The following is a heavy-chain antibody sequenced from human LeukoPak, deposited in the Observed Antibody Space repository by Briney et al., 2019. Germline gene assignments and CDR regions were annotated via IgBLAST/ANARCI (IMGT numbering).Heavy chain of an antibody. Sequence: RGSLRLSCAASGFTFNSYLMSWVRQAPGKGLVWVSRIDGDGATTSYEDSVKGRFTISRDNANNMVYLEMNSLRVEDTAVYYCTRDSGADRRYFDLWGRGTLVTVSS. CDR1: GFTFNSYL. V-gene: IGHV3-74*01. CDR3: TRDSGADRRYFDL. D-gene: IGHD7-27*01. J-gene: IGHJ2*01. CDR2: IDGDGATT.